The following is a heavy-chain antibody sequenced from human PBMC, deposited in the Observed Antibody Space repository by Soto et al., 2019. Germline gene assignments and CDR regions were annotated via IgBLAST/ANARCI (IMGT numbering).Heavy chain of an antibody. J-gene: IGHJ5*02. CDR1: GYSISRGYY. CDR2: IYHSGST. Sequence: SETLSLTCAVSGYSISRGYYWGWIRQPPGKGLEWIGSIYHSGSTYYNPSLKSRVTISVDTSKNQFSLKLSSVTAADTAVYYCARDSEGRTTLTWFDPWGQGTLVTVSS. D-gene: IGHD1-7*01. V-gene: IGHV4-38-2*02. CDR3: ARDSEGRTTLTWFDP.